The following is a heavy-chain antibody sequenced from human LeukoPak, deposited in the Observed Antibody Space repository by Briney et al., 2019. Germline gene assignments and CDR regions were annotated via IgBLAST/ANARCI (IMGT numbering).Heavy chain of an antibody. CDR3: ARGSYYAPYYFDY. CDR2: ISSSTSTI. J-gene: IGHJ4*02. CDR1: GFTFSSYS. Sequence: GGSLRLSCAASGFTFSSYSMNWVRQAPGKGLEWVSYISSSTSTINYAGSVKGRFTISRDNAKNSLYLQMNSLRDEDTAVYYCARGSYYAPYYFDYWGQGTLVTVSS. V-gene: IGHV3-48*02. D-gene: IGHD1-26*01.